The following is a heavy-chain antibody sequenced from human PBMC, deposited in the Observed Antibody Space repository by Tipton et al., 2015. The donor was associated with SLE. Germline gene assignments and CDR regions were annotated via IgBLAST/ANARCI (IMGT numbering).Heavy chain of an antibody. CDR1: GGSISSGTYY. J-gene: IGHJ6*03. Sequence: TLSLTCTVSGGSISSGTYYWSWIRQPAGKGLEWIGRIYTSGSTNYNPSLKSRVTISVDTSKNQFSLKLSPVTAADTAVYYCARDVTIFGVDYYYYYMDVWGKGTTVTVSS. D-gene: IGHD3-3*01. V-gene: IGHV4-61*02. CDR2: IYTSGST. CDR3: ARDVTIFGVDYYYYYMDV.